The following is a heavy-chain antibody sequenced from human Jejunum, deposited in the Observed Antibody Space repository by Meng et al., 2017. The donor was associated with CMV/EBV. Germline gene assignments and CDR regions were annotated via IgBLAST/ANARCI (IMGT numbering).Heavy chain of an antibody. CDR3: ARDGYGGDSGGLWFDP. V-gene: IGHV4-30-4*08. CDR1: YISSGEYY. D-gene: IGHD4-23*01. J-gene: IGHJ5*02. Sequence: YISSGEYYWNWIRQPPGKGLEWIGNIYYSGVTYYNPSLKSRLTMSVDNSKNQFSLNLKSVTAADTAVYYCARDGYGGDSGGLWFDPWGQGTLVTVSS. CDR2: IYYSGVT.